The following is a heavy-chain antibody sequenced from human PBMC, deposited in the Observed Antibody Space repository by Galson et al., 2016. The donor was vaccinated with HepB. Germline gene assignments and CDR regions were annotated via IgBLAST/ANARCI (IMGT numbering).Heavy chain of an antibody. CDR1: GYSFTNYW. D-gene: IGHD1-1*01. V-gene: IGHV5-51*01. Sequence: QSGAEVKKPGESLKISCKGSGYSFTNYWIGWVRQMPGKGLEWMGIIYPDDSDTRYRASFQGQVTISVDKSISTAYLQWSNLQASDTAMYYCGRLVGPGPLTGTHGFDPWGQGTLVTVSS. J-gene: IGHJ5*02. CDR2: IYPDDSDT. CDR3: GRLVGPGPLTGTHGFDP.